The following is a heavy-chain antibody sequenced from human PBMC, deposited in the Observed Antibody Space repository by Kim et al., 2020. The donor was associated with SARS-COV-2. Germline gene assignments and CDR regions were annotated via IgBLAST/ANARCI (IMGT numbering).Heavy chain of an antibody. D-gene: IGHD6-13*01. J-gene: IGHJ6*02. Sequence: DSVKGRFTITRDNSKNTLSLQMDSLTPEDTAVYYCAKDNKGRAAGYYGMDVWGQGTTVIVS. CDR3: AKDNKGRAAGYYGMDV. V-gene: IGHV3-30*02.